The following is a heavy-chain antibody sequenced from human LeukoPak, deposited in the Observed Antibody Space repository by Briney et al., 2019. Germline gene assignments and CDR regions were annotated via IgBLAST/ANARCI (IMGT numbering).Heavy chain of an antibody. CDR1: GFTFSSYN. CDR2: ISGTSSTI. CDR3: ARMFDN. Sequence: GGSLRLSCGASGFTFSSYNMNWVRQAPGKGLEWVSYISGTSSTIYYADSVKGRFTISRDNAKGSLYLQMNSLRAEDTAVYYCARMFDNWGQGTLVAVSS. J-gene: IGHJ4*02. V-gene: IGHV3-48*01.